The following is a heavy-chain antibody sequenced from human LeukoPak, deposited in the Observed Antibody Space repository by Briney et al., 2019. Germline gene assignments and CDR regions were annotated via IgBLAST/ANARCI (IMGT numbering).Heavy chain of an antibody. CDR2: ISWNSGSI. CDR1: GLTFSRYA. Sequence: PGGSLRLSCAASGLTFSRYAMSWVRQAPGKGLEWVSGISWNSGSIDYADSVKGRFTISRDNAKNSLYLQMNSLRVEDTAFYYCAKDNRRHYTSGPNPDSLHWGQGALVTVSS. J-gene: IGHJ4*02. CDR3: AKDNRRHYTSGPNPDSLH. D-gene: IGHD6-19*01. V-gene: IGHV3-9*01.